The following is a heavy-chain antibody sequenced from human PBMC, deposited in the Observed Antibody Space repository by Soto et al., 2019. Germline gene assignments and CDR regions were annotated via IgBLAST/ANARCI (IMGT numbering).Heavy chain of an antibody. Sequence: SVKVSCKASGGTFSSYAISWVRQAPGQVLEWMGGIIPIFGTANYAQKFQGRVTITADESTSTAYMELSSLRSEDTAMYYCARRDCTNGVCYPDLYYYYYGMDVWGQGTTVTVSS. CDR1: GGTFSSYA. J-gene: IGHJ6*02. CDR2: IIPIFGTA. CDR3: ARRDCTNGVCYPDLYYYYYGMDV. V-gene: IGHV1-69*13. D-gene: IGHD2-8*01.